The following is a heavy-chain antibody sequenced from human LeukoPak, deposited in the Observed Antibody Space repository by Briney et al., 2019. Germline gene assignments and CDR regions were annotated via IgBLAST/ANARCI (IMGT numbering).Heavy chain of an antibody. J-gene: IGHJ6*03. Sequence: PSETLSLTCAVYGGSFSGYYWSWIRQPPGKGLEWIGSIYYSGSTYYNPSLKSRVTISVDTSKNQFSLKLSSVTAADTAVYYCARITEQWLVQRYYYYYYMDVWGKGTTVTVSS. D-gene: IGHD6-19*01. V-gene: IGHV4-34*01. CDR2: IYYSGST. CDR3: ARITEQWLVQRYYYYYYMDV. CDR1: GGSFSGYY.